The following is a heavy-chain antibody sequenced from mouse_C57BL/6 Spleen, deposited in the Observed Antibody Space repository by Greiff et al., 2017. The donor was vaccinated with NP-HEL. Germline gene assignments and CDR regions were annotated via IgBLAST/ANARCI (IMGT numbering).Heavy chain of an antibody. CDR2: IWPGGGT. Sequence: QVQLKESGPGLVAPSQSLSITCTVSGFSLTSYAISWVRQPPGKGLEWLGVIWPGGGTNYTSALKSRLSISKDNSKSQVFLKMNSLQTDDTARYYCARLRDYGLFDYWGQGTTLTVSS. CDR1: GFSLTSYA. J-gene: IGHJ2*01. D-gene: IGHD2-4*01. V-gene: IGHV2-9-1*01. CDR3: ARLRDYGLFDY.